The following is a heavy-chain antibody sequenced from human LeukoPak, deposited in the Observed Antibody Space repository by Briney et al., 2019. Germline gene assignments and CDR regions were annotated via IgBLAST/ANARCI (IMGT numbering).Heavy chain of an antibody. V-gene: IGHV1-2*06. Sequence: ASVKVSCKASGYTFTGYYMHWVRQAPGQGLEWMGRINPNSGGTNYAQKFQGRVTMTRDTSISTAYMELSRLRSDDTAVYYCARRIAARPEGSFDYWGRGTLVTVSS. CDR1: GYTFTGYY. CDR2: INPNSGGT. J-gene: IGHJ4*02. CDR3: ARRIAARPEGSFDY. D-gene: IGHD6-6*01.